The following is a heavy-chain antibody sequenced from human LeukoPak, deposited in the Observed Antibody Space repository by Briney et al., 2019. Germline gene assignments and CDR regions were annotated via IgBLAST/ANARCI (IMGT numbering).Heavy chain of an antibody. J-gene: IGHJ4*02. D-gene: IGHD4-17*01. CDR1: GFTFSSYS. V-gene: IGHV3-21*01. Sequence: PGGSLRLSCAASGFTFSSYSRNWVRQAPGRGLEWVSSISSSSSYIYYADSVKGRFTISRDNAKNSLYLQMNSLRAEDTAVYYCARDAGEVHGDELWGQGTLVTVSS. CDR3: ARDAGEVHGDEL. CDR2: ISSSSSYI.